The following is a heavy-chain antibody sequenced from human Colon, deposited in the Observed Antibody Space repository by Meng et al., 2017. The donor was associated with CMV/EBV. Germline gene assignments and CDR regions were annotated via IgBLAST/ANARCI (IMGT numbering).Heavy chain of an antibody. CDR3: ARVSGDCSTTACDYYYGMDV. Sequence: GESLKISCAASGFRVSSNYVSWVRQAPGKGLEWVSIIYSGGDKYNADSVEGRFSISRDNAKNTVYLQMNSLRAGDTAVYYCARVSGDCSTTACDYYYGMDVWGQGTTVTVSS. D-gene: IGHD2-2*01. V-gene: IGHV3-53*01. CDR2: IYSGGDK. CDR1: GFRVSSNY. J-gene: IGHJ6*02.